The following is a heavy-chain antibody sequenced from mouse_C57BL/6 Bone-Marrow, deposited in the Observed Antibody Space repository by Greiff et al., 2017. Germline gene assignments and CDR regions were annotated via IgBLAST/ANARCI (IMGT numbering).Heavy chain of an antibody. CDR3: ARNDYDRFAY. CDR1: GYTFTSYW. V-gene: IGHV1-69*01. CDR2: IDPSDSYT. D-gene: IGHD2-4*01. Sequence: QVQLQQPGAELVMPGASVKLSCKASGYTFTSYWMPWVKQRPGQGLEWIGEIDPSDSYTNYNQKFKGKSTVTVDKSSSTAYMQLSSLTSEDSAVYYCARNDYDRFAYWGQGTRVTVSA. J-gene: IGHJ3*01.